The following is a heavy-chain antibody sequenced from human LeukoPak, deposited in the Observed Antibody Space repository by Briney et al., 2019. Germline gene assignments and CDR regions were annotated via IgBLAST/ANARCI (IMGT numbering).Heavy chain of an antibody. J-gene: IGHJ4*02. Sequence: SGGSLRLSCAASGFTFSSYSMSWVRQAPGKGLEWVSSISDDSNYIYYADSVEGRFTISRDNAKNSLYLQMSSLRAEDTAVYYCANHLACGSTSCPPFDYWGQGTLVTVSS. CDR1: GFTFSSYS. V-gene: IGHV3-21*01. CDR2: ISDDSNYI. CDR3: ANHLACGSTSCPPFDY. D-gene: IGHD2-2*01.